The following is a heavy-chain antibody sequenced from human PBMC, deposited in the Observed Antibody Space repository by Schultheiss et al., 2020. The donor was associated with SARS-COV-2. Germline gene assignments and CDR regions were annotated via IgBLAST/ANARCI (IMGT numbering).Heavy chain of an antibody. CDR2: INHSGRT. CDR1: SGSFSGYY. Sequence: SETLSLTCAVYSGSFSGYYWSWIRQPPGKGLGWIGEINHSGRTNYNPSLKSRVSISIDTSKNQFSLKLNSVTPADTAVYYCARHSFNIAVAAYNWFDPWGQGTLVTVSS. J-gene: IGHJ5*02. D-gene: IGHD6-19*01. V-gene: IGHV4-34*01. CDR3: ARHSFNIAVAAYNWFDP.